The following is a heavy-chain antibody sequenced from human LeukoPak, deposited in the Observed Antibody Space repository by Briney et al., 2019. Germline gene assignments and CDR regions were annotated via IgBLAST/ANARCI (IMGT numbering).Heavy chain of an antibody. CDR2: IKSKTDGGTT. Sequence: PGGSLRLSCAASGFTFSNAWMSWVRQAPGKGLEWVGRIKSKTDGGTTDYAAPVKGRFTISRDDSKNTLYLQMNSLKTEDTAVYYCTTDSVVVVAATLNYYYGMDVWGQGTTVTVSS. D-gene: IGHD2-15*01. V-gene: IGHV3-15*01. CDR3: TTDSVVVVAATLNYYYGMDV. J-gene: IGHJ6*02. CDR1: GFTFSNAW.